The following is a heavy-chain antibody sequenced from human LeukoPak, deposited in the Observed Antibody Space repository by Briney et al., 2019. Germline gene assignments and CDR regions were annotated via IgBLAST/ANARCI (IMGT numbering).Heavy chain of an antibody. CDR2: INSDGSST. J-gene: IGHJ4*02. V-gene: IGHV3-74*01. CDR3: ARRGADWDYFDY. D-gene: IGHD2-21*01. CDR1: GFTFSSYW. Sequence: GGSLRLSCAASGFTFSSYWMSWVRQAPGKGLVWVSRINSDGSSTSYADSVKGRFTISRDNAKNTLYLQMNSLRAEDTAVYYCARRGADWDYFDYWGQGTLVTVSS.